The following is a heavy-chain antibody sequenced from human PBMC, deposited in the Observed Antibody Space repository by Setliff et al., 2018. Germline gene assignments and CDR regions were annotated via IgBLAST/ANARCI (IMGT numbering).Heavy chain of an antibody. CDR3: VRGGEGRDDSNSGS. CDR2: ISSSSSTI. CDR1: GFTFSSYS. Sequence: GGSLRLSCAASGFTFSSYSMNWVRQAPGKGLEWVSYISSSSSTIYYVDSVKGRFTTSRDNAKNSLYLQMNSLRAEDTAVYYCVRGGEGRDDSNSGSWGQGTLVTVSS. V-gene: IGHV3-48*04. J-gene: IGHJ5*02. D-gene: IGHD2-21*02.